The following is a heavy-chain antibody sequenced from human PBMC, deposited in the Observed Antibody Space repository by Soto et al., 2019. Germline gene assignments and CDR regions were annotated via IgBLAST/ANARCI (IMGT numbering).Heavy chain of an antibody. CDR3: ARGGRTAMVSVYYYYMDV. J-gene: IGHJ6*03. D-gene: IGHD5-18*01. Sequence: SETLSLTCAVYGGSFSGYYCSWIRQPPGKGLEWIGEINHSGSTNYNPSLKSRVTISVDTSKNQFSLKLSSVTAADTAVYYCARGGRTAMVSVYYYYMDVWGKGTTVTVSS. CDR1: GGSFSGYY. CDR2: INHSGST. V-gene: IGHV4-34*01.